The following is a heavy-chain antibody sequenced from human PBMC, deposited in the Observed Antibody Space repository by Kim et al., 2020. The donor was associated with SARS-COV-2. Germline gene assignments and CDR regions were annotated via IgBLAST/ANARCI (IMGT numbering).Heavy chain of an antibody. CDR3: ARAGDYDISGYYGFFHH. D-gene: IGHD3-22*01. J-gene: IGHJ1*01. V-gene: IGHV3-74*01. Sequence: VKGRFTISRDNAKNTLYLKMNSLRREDTAVYYCARAGDYDISGYYGFFHHWGQSALVTVSS.